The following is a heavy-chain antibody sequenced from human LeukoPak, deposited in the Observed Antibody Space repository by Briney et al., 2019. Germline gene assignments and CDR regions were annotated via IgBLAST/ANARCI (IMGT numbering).Heavy chain of an antibody. CDR2: INHSGST. D-gene: IGHD3-10*01. Sequence: SETLSLTCAVYGGSFSGYYWSWIRQPPGKGLEWIGEINHSGSTNYNPSLKSRVTLSVDTSKNQFSLKLSSVTAADTAVYYCARGSRVRGVIITAARFWFDPWGQGTLVTVSS. CDR3: ARGSRVRGVIITAARFWFDP. CDR1: GGSFSGYY. V-gene: IGHV4-34*01. J-gene: IGHJ5*02.